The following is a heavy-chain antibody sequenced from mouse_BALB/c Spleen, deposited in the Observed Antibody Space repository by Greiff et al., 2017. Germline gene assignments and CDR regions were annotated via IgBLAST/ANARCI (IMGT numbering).Heavy chain of an antibody. CDR2: ISSGGSYT. CDR3: ARARYDYFDY. D-gene: IGHD2-14*01. J-gene: IGHJ2*01. Sequence: EVKLVESGGGLVKPGGSLKLSCAASGFTFSSYAMSWVRQSPEKRLEWVAEISSGGSYTYYPDTVTGRFTISRDNAKNTLYLEMSSLRSEDTAMYYCARARYDYFDYWGQGTTLTVSS. CDR1: GFTFSSYA. V-gene: IGHV5-9-4*01.